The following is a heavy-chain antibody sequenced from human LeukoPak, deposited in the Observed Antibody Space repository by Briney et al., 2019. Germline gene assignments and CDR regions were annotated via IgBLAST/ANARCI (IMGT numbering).Heavy chain of an antibody. V-gene: IGHV3-23*01. CDR3: AAGRWLHFFDY. CDR1: GFTFSNYA. Sequence: GGSLRLSCAASGFTFSNYALSWVRQAPGKGLEWVSALSESGSTTYYADSVKGRFTISRDNSKNTLYLQMNSLRAEDTAVYYCAAGRWLHFFDYWGQGTLVTVSS. J-gene: IGHJ4*02. D-gene: IGHD5-24*01. CDR2: LSESGSTT.